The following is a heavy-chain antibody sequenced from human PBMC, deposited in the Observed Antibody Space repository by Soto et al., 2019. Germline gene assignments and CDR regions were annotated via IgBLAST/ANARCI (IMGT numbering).Heavy chain of an antibody. CDR3: ASRGTTIFGVYCFDA. V-gene: IGHV4-59*12. J-gene: IGHJ5*02. Sequence: SETLSLTCTVSGGSISSYYWSWIRQPPGKGLEWIRGIYYSGSTNYNPSLKSRVTISVDTSKNQFSLKLSSVTAADTAVYYCASRGTTIFGVYCFDAWRQGPLVTVSS. CDR2: IYYSGST. D-gene: IGHD3-3*01. CDR1: GGSISSYY.